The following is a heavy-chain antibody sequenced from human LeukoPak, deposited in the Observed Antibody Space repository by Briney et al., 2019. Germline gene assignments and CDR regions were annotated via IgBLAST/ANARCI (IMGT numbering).Heavy chain of an antibody. D-gene: IGHD6-13*01. CDR3: MRGGGSSWFDS. CDR2: INPSSGAT. CDR1: GYTFTVYW. J-gene: IGHJ5*01. Sequence: ASVKVSCKASGYTFTVYWMHWVRQAPGEGLEWMGWINPSSGATNYAQKFQGRVTMTRDTSISTAYMELSSLRSDDTAVYYCMRGGGSSWFDSWGQGTLVTVSS. V-gene: IGHV1-2*02.